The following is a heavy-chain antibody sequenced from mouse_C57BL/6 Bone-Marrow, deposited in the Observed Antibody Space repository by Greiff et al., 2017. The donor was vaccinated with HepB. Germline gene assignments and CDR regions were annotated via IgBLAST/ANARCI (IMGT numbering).Heavy chain of an antibody. J-gene: IGHJ3*01. CDR1: GYTFTSYG. D-gene: IGHD4-1*01. V-gene: IGHV1-81*01. Sequence: LEESGAELARPGASVKLSCKASGYTFTSYGISWVKQRTGQGLEWIGEIYPRSGNTYYNEKFKGKATLTADKSSSTAYMELRSLPSEDSAVYFCARLGRRFAYWGQGTLVTVSA. CDR3: ARLGRRFAY. CDR2: IYPRSGNT.